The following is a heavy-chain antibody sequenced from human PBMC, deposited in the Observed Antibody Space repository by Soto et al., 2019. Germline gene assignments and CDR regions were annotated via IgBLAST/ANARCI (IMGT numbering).Heavy chain of an antibody. V-gene: IGHV4-39*01. CDR1: GGSITRNNHY. CDR2: ILYSGSI. J-gene: IGHJ4*02. D-gene: IGHD6-19*01. CDR3: ASLGSSGWYQGSYFDY. Sequence: QLQLQESGPGLVKPSETLSLTCTVSGGSITRNNHYWGWIRQSPGKGLEWIGSILYSGSINYNPSRKIRVTIAVETSKIQLSLKMGSVTAADTAVYYCASLGSSGWYQGSYFDYWGQGTLVTVSS.